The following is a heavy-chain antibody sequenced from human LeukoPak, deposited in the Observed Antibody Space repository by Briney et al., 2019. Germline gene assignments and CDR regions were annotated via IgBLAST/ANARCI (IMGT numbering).Heavy chain of an antibody. Sequence: GSSLRLSCAASRFTFSTYAMHWVRQAPGKGLEWVAVVSNDGSNKKHADSVKGRFTISRDNAKNSLYLQVNSLRAEDTAVYYCARAEYSSSSASLDYWGQGTLVTVSS. V-gene: IGHV3-30*04. CDR2: VSNDGSNK. CDR1: RFTFSTYA. CDR3: ARAEYSSSSASLDY. J-gene: IGHJ4*02. D-gene: IGHD6-6*01.